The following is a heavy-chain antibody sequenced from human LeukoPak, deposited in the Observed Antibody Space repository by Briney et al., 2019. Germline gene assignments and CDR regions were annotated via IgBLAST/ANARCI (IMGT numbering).Heavy chain of an antibody. CDR1: GFTFRNYW. CDR3: ARDTVATTFDY. V-gene: IGHV3-7*04. CDR2: IKEDGSDK. Sequence: PGGSLRLSCAPSGFTFRNYWMSWVRQAPEEGLGWVANIKEDGSDKYTVESVKGRFTISRDNAKNSLYLQMNSLRAEDTAVYYCARDTVATTFDYWGQGTVVTVSS. J-gene: IGHJ4*02. D-gene: IGHD4-17*01.